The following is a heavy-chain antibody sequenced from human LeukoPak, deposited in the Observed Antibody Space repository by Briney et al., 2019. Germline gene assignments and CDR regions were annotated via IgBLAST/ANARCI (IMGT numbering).Heavy chain of an antibody. V-gene: IGHV3-23*01. Sequence: GGSLRLSCVASGFTIGSYAMSWVRQAPGKGLEWVSRMSGGGGSAYYADSVKGRFTISRDNSKNTLYLQMSSLRAEDTAVYYCAKDGEMATVLPFFDYWGQGTLVTVSS. CDR2: MSGGGGSA. CDR3: AKDGEMATVLPFFDY. J-gene: IGHJ4*02. CDR1: GFTIGSYA. D-gene: IGHD5-24*01.